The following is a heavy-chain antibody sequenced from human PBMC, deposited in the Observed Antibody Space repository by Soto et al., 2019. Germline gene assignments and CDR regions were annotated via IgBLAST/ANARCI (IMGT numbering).Heavy chain of an antibody. Sequence: EVLLEESGGGFVQPGGSLRLSCAASGFTVSNNYMTWVRQAPGKGLEWVAVIQDGSSISYADSVSDRFTISRDNSKNTVFLEMNNLRPEDTAVYFCARGEGSGSNALGHWGQGTLVTVSS. D-gene: IGHD3-16*01. J-gene: IGHJ4*02. CDR3: ARGEGSGSNALGH. CDR2: IQDGSSI. V-gene: IGHV3-66*01. CDR1: GFTVSNNY.